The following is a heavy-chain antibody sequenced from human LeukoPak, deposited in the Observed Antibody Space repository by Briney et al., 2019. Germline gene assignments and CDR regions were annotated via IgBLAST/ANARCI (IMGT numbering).Heavy chain of an antibody. D-gene: IGHD3-10*01. V-gene: IGHV3-30*02. J-gene: IGHJ4*02. CDR1: GFTFSSYG. CDR2: IRYDGSNK. Sequence: PGGSLRLSCAASGFTFSSYGMHWVRQAPGKGLEWVAFIRYDGSNKYYADSVKGRFTISRDNSKNTLYLQMNSLRAEDTAVCYCAKDQGRFGELPYTFDYWGQGTLVTVSP. CDR3: AKDQGRFGELPYTFDY.